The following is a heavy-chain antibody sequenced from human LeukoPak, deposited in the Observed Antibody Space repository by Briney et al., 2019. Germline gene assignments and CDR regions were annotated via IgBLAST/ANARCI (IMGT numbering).Heavy chain of an antibody. J-gene: IGHJ4*02. CDR3: ASGDYSNPFDY. CDR2: IYYSGTT. D-gene: IGHD4-11*01. V-gene: IGHV4-39*07. Sequence: PSETLSLTCTVSGGSISSTHYYWGWIRQPPGKGLEWIGSIYYSGTTYYNPSLQSRVTISVDTSKNQFSLKLSSVTAADTAVYYCASGDYSNPFDYWGQGTLVTVSS. CDR1: GGSISSTHYY.